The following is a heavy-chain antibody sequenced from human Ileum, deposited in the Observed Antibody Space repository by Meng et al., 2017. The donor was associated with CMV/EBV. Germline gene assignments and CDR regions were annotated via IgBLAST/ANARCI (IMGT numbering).Heavy chain of an antibody. D-gene: IGHD6-19*01. CDR3: ARESSPISSGWLDACDI. CDR2: MNSDGSKK. J-gene: IGHJ3*02. V-gene: IGHV3-74*01. CDR1: GFTFSDYW. Sequence: GGSLRLSCAASGFTFSDYWMYWVRQVPGKGLVWVSRMNSDGSKKGYADSVKGRFTISRDNAKNMLYLQMDSLRDEDTAVYFCARESSPISSGWLDACDIWGQGTMVTVSS.